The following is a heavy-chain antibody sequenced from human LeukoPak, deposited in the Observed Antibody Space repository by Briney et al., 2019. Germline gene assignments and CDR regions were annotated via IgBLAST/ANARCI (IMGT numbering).Heavy chain of an antibody. J-gene: IGHJ4*02. CDR1: SGSISSSSYY. CDR2: IYYSGST. CDR3: AREYYYDSSGYYEIYYFDY. Sequence: SETLSLTCTVSSGSISSSSYYWGWIRQPPGKGLEWIGSIYYSGSTYYNPSLKSRVTISVDTSKNQFSLKLSSVTAADAAVYYCAREYYYDSSGYYEIYYFDYWGQGTLVTVSS. V-gene: IGHV4-39*02. D-gene: IGHD3-22*01.